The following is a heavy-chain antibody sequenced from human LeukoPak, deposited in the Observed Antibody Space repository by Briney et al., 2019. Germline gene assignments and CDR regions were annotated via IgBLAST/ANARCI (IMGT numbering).Heavy chain of an antibody. J-gene: IGHJ5*02. Sequence: SETLSLTCAVYGGSFSGYYWSWIRQPPGKGLEWIGEINHSGSTNYNPSLKSRVTISVDTSKNQFSLKLSSVTAADTAVYYCARQRGYYYGSGSYYIPRTNWFDPWGQGTLVTVSS. D-gene: IGHD3-10*01. V-gene: IGHV4-34*01. CDR2: INHSGST. CDR3: ARQRGYYYGSGSYYIPRTNWFDP. CDR1: GGSFSGYY.